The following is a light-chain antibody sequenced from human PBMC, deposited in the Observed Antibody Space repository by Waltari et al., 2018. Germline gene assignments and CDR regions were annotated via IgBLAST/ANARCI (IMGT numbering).Light chain of an antibody. CDR1: QSVLDGNGHNF. Sequence: IVLPQSPRSLPVPPGETASISCRSSQSVLDGNGHNFLNWYVQKPGKSPQLLIYLTSGRASGVPDRFRGGGSGTDFTLEISRVEAEDVGFYYCMQAQELPFTFGQGTQLEIK. CDR2: LTS. CDR3: MQAQELPFT. J-gene: IGKJ2*01. V-gene: IGKV2-28*01.